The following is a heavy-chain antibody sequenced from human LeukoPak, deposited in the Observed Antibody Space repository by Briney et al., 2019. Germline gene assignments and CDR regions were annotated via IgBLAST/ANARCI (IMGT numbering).Heavy chain of an antibody. Sequence: SETLSLTCAVSGGSISSGNWWSWVRQPPGKGLEWIGEIYHSGSTNYNPSLKSRVTISADMSENQLSLKLSSVTAADTAVYYCASGYDNSGWYFHYWGQGTLVTVSS. V-gene: IGHV4-4*02. J-gene: IGHJ4*02. CDR2: IYHSGST. CDR3: ASGYDNSGWYFHY. CDR1: GGSISSGNW. D-gene: IGHD3-22*01.